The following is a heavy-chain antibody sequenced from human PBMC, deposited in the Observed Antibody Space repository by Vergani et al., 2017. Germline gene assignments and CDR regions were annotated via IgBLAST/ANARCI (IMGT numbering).Heavy chain of an antibody. J-gene: IGHJ6*02. D-gene: IGHD3-22*01. CDR2: INHSGST. Sequence: QVQLQQWGAGLLKPSETLSLTCAVYGRSFSGYYWSWIRQPPGKGLEWIGEINHSGSTNYNPSLKSRVTISVDTSKNQFSLKLSSVTAADTAVYYCARRPYYYDSSGYSKYYYYGMDVWGQGTTVTVSS. CDR3: ARRPYYYDSSGYSKYYYYGMDV. V-gene: IGHV4-34*01. CDR1: GRSFSGYY.